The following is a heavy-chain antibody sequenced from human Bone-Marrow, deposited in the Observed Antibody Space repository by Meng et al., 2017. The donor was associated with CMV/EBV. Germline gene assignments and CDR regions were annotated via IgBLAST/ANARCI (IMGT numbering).Heavy chain of an antibody. CDR1: GLTFTNAW. D-gene: IGHD3-3*01. J-gene: IGHJ4*02. Sequence: GGSLRLSCAASGLTFTNAWMNWVRQAPGKGLEWVGRIKSKADGGTTDYAAPVKGRFTISRDDSKNMLYLQMNSLKTEDTAVYYCTSSPVYYDFWSGYYSDWGQGMLVTVSS. CDR2: IKSKADGGTT. CDR3: TSSPVYYDFWSGYYSD. V-gene: IGHV3-15*01.